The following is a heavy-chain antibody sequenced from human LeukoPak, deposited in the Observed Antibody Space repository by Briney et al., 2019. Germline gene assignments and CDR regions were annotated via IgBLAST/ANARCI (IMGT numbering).Heavy chain of an antibody. CDR3: ARQGTDDAFDI. CDR2: INHSGST. J-gene: IGHJ3*02. V-gene: IGHV4-34*01. CDR1: GGSFSGHY. Sequence: PSETLSLTCAVYGGSFSGHYWSSIRQPPGKGLEWIGEINHSGSTNYNPSLKSRVTISVDTSKNQFSLKLSSVTAADTAVYYCARQGTDDAFDIWGQGTMVTVSS.